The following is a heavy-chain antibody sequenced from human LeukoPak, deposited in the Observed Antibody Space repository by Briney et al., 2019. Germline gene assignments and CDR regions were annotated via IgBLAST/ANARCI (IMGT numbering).Heavy chain of an antibody. J-gene: IGHJ4*02. Sequence: KPSETLSLTCAVYGGSLSGYYWSWIRQPPGKGLEWIGEINHSGSTNYNPSLKSRVTISVDTSKNQFSLKLSSVTAADTAMYYCARESTTVAGTFDYWGQGTLVTVSS. CDR2: INHSGST. D-gene: IGHD6-19*01. CDR3: ARESTTVAGTFDY. CDR1: GGSLSGYY. V-gene: IGHV4-34*01.